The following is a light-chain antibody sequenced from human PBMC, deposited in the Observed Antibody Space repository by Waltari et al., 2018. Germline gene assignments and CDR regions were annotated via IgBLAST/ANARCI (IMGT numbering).Light chain of an antibody. Sequence: QSALTQPASVSGSPGQSITIPCTGGSNNFGNYYLISWYQQHPGKAPKLVIFEGSKRPSGVSDRFSGSHSDNSASLTISGLQAEDEAYYYCCSYGGRTTIFGGGTRLTVL. CDR2: EGS. CDR3: CSYGGRTTI. V-gene: IGLV2-23*01. CDR1: SNNFGNYYL. J-gene: IGLJ2*01.